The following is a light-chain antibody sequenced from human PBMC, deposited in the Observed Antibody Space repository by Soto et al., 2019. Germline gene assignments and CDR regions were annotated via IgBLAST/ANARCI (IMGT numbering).Light chain of an antibody. J-gene: IGKJ1*01. CDR3: HQYGSSPST. CDR1: KSVRSSN. Sequence: EIVLTQSPGTLSLSPGERATLSCRASKSVRSSNLAWYQQKPGQATRLLIYGASSTATGIPDRFSGSGSGVDFTLSITGLEPEDVAVYYWHQYGSSPSTCGQGSKVEIK. CDR2: GAS. V-gene: IGKV3-20*01.